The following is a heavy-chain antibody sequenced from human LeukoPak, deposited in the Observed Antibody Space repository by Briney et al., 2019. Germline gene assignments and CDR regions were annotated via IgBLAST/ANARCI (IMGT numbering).Heavy chain of an antibody. J-gene: IGHJ4*02. CDR3: ARGSFGIAVAGTFDY. V-gene: IGHV4-39*01. CDR2: IYYSGST. CDR1: GGSISSSYYY. D-gene: IGHD6-19*01. Sequence: PSETLSLTCTVSGGSISSSYYYWGWIRQPPGKGLEWIGSIYYSGSTYYNPSLKSRVTISVDTSKNQFSLKLSSVTAADTAVYYCARGSFGIAVAGTFDYWGQGTLVTVSS.